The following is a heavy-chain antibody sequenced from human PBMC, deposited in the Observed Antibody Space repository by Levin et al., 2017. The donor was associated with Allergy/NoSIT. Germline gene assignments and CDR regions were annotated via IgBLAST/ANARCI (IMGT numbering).Heavy chain of an antibody. Sequence: SETLSLTCAVYGGSFSAYYWSWIRQPPGKGLEWIGEVTHSGITNYNPSLKSRVTISIDTSKNQFSLWLSSVTAADRGVYYCARGLARSTIYGPVRVNWLDSWGQGTLVTVSS. CDR3: ARGLARSTIYGPVRVNWLDS. J-gene: IGHJ5*01. D-gene: IGHD3-3*01. CDR2: VTHSGIT. CDR1: GGSFSAYY. V-gene: IGHV4-34*01.